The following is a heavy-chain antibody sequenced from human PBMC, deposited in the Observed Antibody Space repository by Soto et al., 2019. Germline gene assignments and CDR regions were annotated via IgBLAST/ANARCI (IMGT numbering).Heavy chain of an antibody. Sequence: QVQLVQSGAEVKKPGASVKVSCKASGYTFTTYYMHWVRQAPGQGLEWMGIINPSGGSTSYAQNVQGRVTSTRTTSTSTVYMELSSLRSEDTAVYYCARESVDIVATTRVSGGMDVWGQGTTVTVSS. CDR1: GYTFTTYY. CDR3: ARESVDIVATTRVSGGMDV. V-gene: IGHV1-46*01. D-gene: IGHD5-12*01. J-gene: IGHJ6*02. CDR2: INPSGGST.